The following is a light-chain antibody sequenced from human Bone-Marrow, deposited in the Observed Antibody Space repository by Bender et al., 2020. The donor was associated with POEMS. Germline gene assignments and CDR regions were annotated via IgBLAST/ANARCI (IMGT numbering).Light chain of an antibody. CDR3: SSFTSSISYV. CDR1: SSDIGTYNY. Sequence: QSALTQPASVSGSPGQSITISCTGASSDIGTYNYVSWYQHHPGKAPKLVIYDVSIRPSGVPDRFSGSKSGNTASLTISGLQAEDEADYYCSSFTSSISYVFGTGTKVTVL. J-gene: IGLJ1*01. CDR2: DVS. V-gene: IGLV2-14*03.